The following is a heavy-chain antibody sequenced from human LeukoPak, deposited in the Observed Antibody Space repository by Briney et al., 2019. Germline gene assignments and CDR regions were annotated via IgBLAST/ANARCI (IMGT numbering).Heavy chain of an antibody. V-gene: IGHV4-38-2*02. Sequence: SETLSLTCTVSSDSITNSYYWGWIRQPPGKGLEWIGSIYHSGSSYYNPSLKSRVTISIDTSKNQFSLELNSVTAADTAVYYCARDGQQLGHDYWGQGTLVTVSS. CDR1: SDSITNSYY. D-gene: IGHD6-13*01. CDR2: IYHSGSS. CDR3: ARDGQQLGHDY. J-gene: IGHJ4*02.